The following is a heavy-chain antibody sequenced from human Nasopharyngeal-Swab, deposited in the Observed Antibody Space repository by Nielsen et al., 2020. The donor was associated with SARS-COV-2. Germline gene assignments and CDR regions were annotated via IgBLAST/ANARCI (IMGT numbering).Heavy chain of an antibody. D-gene: IGHD6-13*01. CDR2: INHSGST. Sequence: ESLKISCAVYGGSFSGYYWSWIRQPPGKGLEWFGEINHSGSTNYNPSLKSRVTISVDTSKNQFSLKLSSVTAADTTVYYCARGLYSSSRYAAFYDYWGQGTLVTVSS. V-gene: IGHV4-34*01. J-gene: IGHJ4*02. CDR1: GGSFSGYY. CDR3: ARGLYSSSRYAAFYDY.